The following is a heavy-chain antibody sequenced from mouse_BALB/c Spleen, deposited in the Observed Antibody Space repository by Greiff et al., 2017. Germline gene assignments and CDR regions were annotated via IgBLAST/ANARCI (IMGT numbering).Heavy chain of an antibody. V-gene: IGHV14-1*02. CDR2: IDPENGNT. CDR1: GFNIKDYY. Sequence: EVQLQQSGAELVRPGALVKLSCKASGFNIKDYYMHWVKQRPEQGLEWIGWIDPENGNTIYDPKFQGKASITADTSSNTAYLQLSSLTSEDTAVYYCATIYYDYDLAYWGQGTLVTVSA. CDR3: ATIYYDYDLAY. J-gene: IGHJ3*01. D-gene: IGHD2-4*01.